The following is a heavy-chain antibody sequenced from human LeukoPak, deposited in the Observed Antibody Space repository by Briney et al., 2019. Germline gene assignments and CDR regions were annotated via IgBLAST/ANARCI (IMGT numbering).Heavy chain of an antibody. CDR3: ARGIAAAANEDRFDP. CDR1: GFTFSAFW. CDR2: IKQDGSEK. J-gene: IGHJ5*02. Sequence: GGSLRLSCAASGFTFSAFWMSWVRQAPGKGLEWVANIKQDGSEKYYVDSVKGRFTISRDNSKNTLYLQMNSLRAEDTAVYYCARGIAAAANEDRFDPWGQGTLVTVSS. V-gene: IGHV3-7*03. D-gene: IGHD6-13*01.